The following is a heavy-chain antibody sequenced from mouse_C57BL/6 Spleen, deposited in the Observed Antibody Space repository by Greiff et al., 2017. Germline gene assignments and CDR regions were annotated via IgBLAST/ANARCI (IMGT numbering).Heavy chain of an antibody. Sequence: EVQRVESGAELARPGASVKLSCTASGFNITDYYMHWVKQRTEQGLEWIGRIDPEGGETKYAPKFQGKATITADTSSNTAYLQLSSLTSEDTAVYYCARYNYYFDYWGQGTTLTVSS. CDR3: ARYNYYFDY. V-gene: IGHV14-2*01. J-gene: IGHJ2*01. CDR1: GFNITDYY. D-gene: IGHD1-3*01. CDR2: IDPEGGET.